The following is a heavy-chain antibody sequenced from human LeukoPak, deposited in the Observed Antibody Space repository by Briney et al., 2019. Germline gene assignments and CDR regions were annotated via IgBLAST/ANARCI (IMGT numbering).Heavy chain of an antibody. J-gene: IGHJ4*02. CDR1: GFTVSSNY. CDR3: AKVYDYYDSSGYYYGLYFDY. D-gene: IGHD3-22*01. CDR2: IYSGGST. V-gene: IGHV3-53*01. Sequence: PGGSLRLSCAASGFTVSSNYMSWVRQAPGKGLEWVSVIYSGGSTYYADSVKGRFTISRDNSKNTLYLQMNTLRAEDTAVYYCAKVYDYYDSSGYYYGLYFDYWGQGTLVTVSS.